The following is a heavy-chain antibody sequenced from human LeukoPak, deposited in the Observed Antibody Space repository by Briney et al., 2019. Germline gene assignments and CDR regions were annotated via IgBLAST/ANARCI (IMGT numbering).Heavy chain of an antibody. CDR3: ARELDYYGSGSPFDP. V-gene: IGHV4-38-2*02. CDR1: GYSISSGYY. CDR2: IYHSGST. Sequence: PSETLSLTCTVSGYSISSGYYWGWIRQPPGKGLEWIGSIYHSGSTYYNPFLKSRVTISVDTSKNQFSLKLSSVTAADTAVYYCARELDYYGSGSPFDPWGQGTLVTVSS. J-gene: IGHJ5*02. D-gene: IGHD3-10*01.